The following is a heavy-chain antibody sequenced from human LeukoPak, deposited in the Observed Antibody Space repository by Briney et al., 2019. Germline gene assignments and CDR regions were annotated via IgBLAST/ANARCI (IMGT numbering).Heavy chain of an antibody. CDR2: IYYSGST. J-gene: IGHJ3*02. CDR3: ARVNDSSGYYAFDI. CDR1: GGSISSGGYY. D-gene: IGHD3-22*01. Sequence: SETLSLTCTVSGGSISSGGYYWRWIRQHPGKGLEWIGYIYYSGSTYYNPSLKSRVTISVDTSKNQFSLKLSSVTAADTAVYYCARVNDSSGYYAFDIWGQGTMVTVSS. V-gene: IGHV4-31*03.